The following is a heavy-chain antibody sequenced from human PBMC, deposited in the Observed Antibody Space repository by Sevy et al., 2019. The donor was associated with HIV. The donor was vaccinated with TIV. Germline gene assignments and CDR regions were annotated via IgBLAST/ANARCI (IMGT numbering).Heavy chain of an antibody. Sequence: GGSLRLSCAASGFTVSSNYMSWVRQAPGKGLEWVSVIYSGGSTYYADSVKGRFTISRDDSKNTLYLQMNSLRAEDTAVYYCARARGSRDTNSFDPWGQGTLVTVSS. V-gene: IGHV3-53*01. CDR1: GFTVSSNY. J-gene: IGHJ5*02. D-gene: IGHD2-15*01. CDR3: ARARGSRDTNSFDP. CDR2: IYSGGST.